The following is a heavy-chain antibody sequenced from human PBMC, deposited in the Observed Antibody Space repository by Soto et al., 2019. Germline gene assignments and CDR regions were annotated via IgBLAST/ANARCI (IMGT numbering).Heavy chain of an antibody. Sequence: PGGSLRLSCAASGFAFNPYWMTWVRQAPGKGLEWVASIKHDGSERYYVASVRGRFTISRDNDKNSLSLQMNSLRAEDTAIYYCATARGRTYYFDFWGLGTLVTVSS. CDR2: IKHDGSER. D-gene: IGHD1-7*01. CDR1: GFAFNPYW. J-gene: IGHJ4*02. CDR3: ATARGRTYYFDF. V-gene: IGHV3-7*01.